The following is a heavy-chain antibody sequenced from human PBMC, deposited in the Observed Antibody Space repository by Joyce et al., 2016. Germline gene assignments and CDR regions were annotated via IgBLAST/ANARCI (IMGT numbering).Heavy chain of an antibody. V-gene: IGHV4-59*01. Sequence: QVQLQESGPGLVKPSETLSLICTVSGGSMTSYYWSWIRQSPGKGLEWLGYVYYSGFTKYNPSLKSPVTISVDTSKNQFSLNLTSVTAADTAMYYCARGPRAQRAYYFDHWGQGLLVTVSS. CDR3: ARGPRAQRAYYFDH. J-gene: IGHJ4*02. CDR1: GGSMTSYY. D-gene: IGHD2-2*01. CDR2: VYYSGFT.